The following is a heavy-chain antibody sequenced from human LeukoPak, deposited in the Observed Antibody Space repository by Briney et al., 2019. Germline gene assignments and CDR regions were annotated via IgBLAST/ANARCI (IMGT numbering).Heavy chain of an antibody. V-gene: IGHV1-58*01. J-gene: IGHJ4*02. CDR1: GFTFTSSA. CDR3: AADSTWIQLWPDLEN. CDR2: IVVGSGNT. D-gene: IGHD5-18*01. Sequence: GASVKVSCKASGFTFTSSAVQWVRQARGQRLEWIGWIVVGSGNTNYAQKFQERVTITRDMSTSTAYMELSSLRSEDTAVYHCAADSTWIQLWPDLENWGQGTLVTVSS.